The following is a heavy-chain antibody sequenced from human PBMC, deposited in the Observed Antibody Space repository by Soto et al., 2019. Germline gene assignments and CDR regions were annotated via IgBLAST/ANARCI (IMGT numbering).Heavy chain of an antibody. CDR3: ARDRTPGIAAAGQDY. Sequence: QVQLVESGGGVVQPGRSLRLSCAASGFTFSSYGMHWVRQAPGKGLEWLAVIWYDGSNKYYADSVKGRFTISRDNSKNTLYLQMNSLRAEDTAVYYCARDRTPGIAAAGQDYWGQGTLVTVSS. CDR2: IWYDGSNK. CDR1: GFTFSSYG. D-gene: IGHD6-13*01. V-gene: IGHV3-33*01. J-gene: IGHJ4*02.